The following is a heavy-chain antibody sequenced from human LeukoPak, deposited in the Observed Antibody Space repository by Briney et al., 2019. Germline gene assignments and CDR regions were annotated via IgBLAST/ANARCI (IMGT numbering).Heavy chain of an antibody. D-gene: IGHD3-10*01. CDR2: IRYDGSNK. CDR3: ARVARGDYYYYYMDV. V-gene: IGHV3-30*02. J-gene: IGHJ6*03. CDR1: GFTFSSYG. Sequence: GGSLRLSCAASGFTFSSYGMHWVRQAPGKGLEWVAFIRYDGSNKYYADSVKGRFTISRDNSKNTLYLQMNSLRAEDTALYYCARVARGDYYYYYMDVWGKGTTVTVSS.